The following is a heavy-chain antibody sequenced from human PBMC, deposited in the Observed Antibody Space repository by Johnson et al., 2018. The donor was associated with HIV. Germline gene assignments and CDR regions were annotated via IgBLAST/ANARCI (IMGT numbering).Heavy chain of an antibody. CDR1: GFTFSDYY. J-gene: IGHJ3*01. CDR2: ISYDGSNK. D-gene: IGHD2-2*01. CDR3: ARDGGYCSSTSCFRHWASAFDV. V-gene: IGHV3-30-3*01. Sequence: QVQLVESGGGLVQPGGSLRLSCAASGFTFSDYYMSWIRQAPGKGLEWVAVISYDGSNKYYADSVKGRFTISRDNSKNTLYLQMNSLRAEDTAVYYCARDGGYCSSTSCFRHWASAFDVWGQGTVVTVSS.